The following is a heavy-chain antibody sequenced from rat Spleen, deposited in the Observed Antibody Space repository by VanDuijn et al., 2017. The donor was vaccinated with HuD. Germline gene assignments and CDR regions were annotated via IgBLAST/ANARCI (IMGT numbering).Heavy chain of an antibody. CDR2: ITYDGSNT. V-gene: IGHV5-7*01. Sequence: EVQLVESGGGLVQPGRSLRLSCAASGFTFSDYNMAWVRQAPRKGLEWVAIITYDGSNTYYRDSVKGRFTISRDNAKSSLYLQMDSLRSEDTATYYCATHEMDAWGQGASVTVSS. J-gene: IGHJ4*01. CDR3: ATHEMDA. CDR1: GFTFSDYN.